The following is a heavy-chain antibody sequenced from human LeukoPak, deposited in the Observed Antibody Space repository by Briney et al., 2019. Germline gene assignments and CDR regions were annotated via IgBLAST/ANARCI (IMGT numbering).Heavy chain of an antibody. Sequence: SETLSLTCTVSGVSISSSSYYWGWIRQPPGKGLEWIGSIYYSGSTYYNPSLKSRVTISVDTSKNQFSLKLSSVTAADTAVYYCTRDIGDFVSDFWGQGTLVTVSS. D-gene: IGHD2-21*02. J-gene: IGHJ4*02. V-gene: IGHV4-39*02. CDR3: TRDIGDFVSDF. CDR2: IYYSGST. CDR1: GVSISSSSYY.